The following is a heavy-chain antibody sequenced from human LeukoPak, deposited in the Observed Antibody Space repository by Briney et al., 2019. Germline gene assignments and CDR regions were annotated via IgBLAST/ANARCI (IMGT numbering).Heavy chain of an antibody. CDR1: GFTFSDSW. CDR3: ARDPAAWDY. CDR2: IKEDGSEE. Sequence: PGGSLRLSCAASGFTFSDSWMSWVRQAPGKGLEWVANIKEDGSEEYYVDSVKGRFTISRDNTKNSLYLQMNSLRAEDTAVYYCARDPAAWDYWGQGTLVTVSS. D-gene: IGHD6-13*01. V-gene: IGHV3-7*01. J-gene: IGHJ4*02.